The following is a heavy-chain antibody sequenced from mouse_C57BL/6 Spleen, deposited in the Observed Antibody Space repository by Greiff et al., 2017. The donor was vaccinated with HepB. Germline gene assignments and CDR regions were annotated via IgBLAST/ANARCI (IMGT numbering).Heavy chain of an antibody. V-gene: IGHV14-1*01. D-gene: IGHD1-1*01. Sequence: EVQLQQSGAELVRPGASVKLSCTASGFNIKDYYMHWVKQRPEQGLEWIGRIDPEDGDTEYAPKFQGKATMTADTSSNTAYLQLSSLTSEDTAVYYCTRDYYGSSSAWFAYWGQGTLVTVSA. CDR3: TRDYYGSSSAWFAY. CDR2: IDPEDGDT. CDR1: GFNIKDYY. J-gene: IGHJ3*01.